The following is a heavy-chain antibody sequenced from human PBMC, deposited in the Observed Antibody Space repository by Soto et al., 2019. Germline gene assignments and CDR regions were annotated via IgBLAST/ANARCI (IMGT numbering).Heavy chain of an antibody. CDR1: GGSVSSYY. V-gene: IGHV4-34*01. D-gene: IGHD2-15*01. Sequence: QVQLQQWGAGLLKPSETLSLSCAVYGGSVSSYYWTWIRQPPGTGLEWIGETNHSGSTNYNPSLKSRVTISVDTSKNQFSLKLTSVTAADTAVYYCARDKIIGLFDYWGQGTLVTVSS. J-gene: IGHJ4*02. CDR2: TNHSGST. CDR3: ARDKIIGLFDY.